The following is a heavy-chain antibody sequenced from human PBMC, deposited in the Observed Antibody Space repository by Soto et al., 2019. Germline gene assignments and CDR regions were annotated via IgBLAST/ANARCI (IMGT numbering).Heavy chain of an antibody. J-gene: IGHJ5*02. V-gene: IGHV3-11*01. CDR2: ISSSGSTI. CDR1: GLTFSDYY. D-gene: IGHD4-17*01. Sequence: QVQLVESGGDLVKPGGSLRISCAASGLTFSDYYMSWIRQVPGKGLEWVSYISSSGSTIYYAVSVKGRLTISRDNAKNSLYLQMNSLRAEDTAVDYCARDRSYGGYNWFDPWGQGTLVTVSS. CDR3: ARDRSYGGYNWFDP.